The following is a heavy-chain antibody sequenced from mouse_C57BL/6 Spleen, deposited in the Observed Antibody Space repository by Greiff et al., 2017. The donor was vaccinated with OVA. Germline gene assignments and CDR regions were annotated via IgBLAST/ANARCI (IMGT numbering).Heavy chain of an antibody. CDR1: GYTFTDYY. CDR2: INPNNGGT. CDR3: ARYYNGSSSAWFAY. V-gene: IGHV1-26*01. Sequence: VQLQQSGPELVKPGASVKISCKASGYTFTDYYMNWVKQSHGKSLEWIGDINPNNGGTSYNQKFKGKATLTVDKSSSTAYMELRSLTSEDSAVYYCARYYNGSSSAWFAYWGQGTLVTVSA. D-gene: IGHD1-1*01. J-gene: IGHJ3*01.